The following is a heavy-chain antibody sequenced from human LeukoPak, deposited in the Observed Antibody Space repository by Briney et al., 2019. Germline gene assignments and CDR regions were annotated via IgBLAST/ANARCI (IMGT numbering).Heavy chain of an antibody. CDR1: GGSFSGYY. J-gene: IGHJ5*02. Sequence: SETLSLTCAVYGGSFSGYYWSWIRQPPGKGLEWIGEINHSGSTNYNPSLKSRVTISVDTSKNQFSLKLSSVTAADTAVYYCARGRTKITIFGVVIMGWFDPWGQGTLDTVSS. CDR3: ARGRTKITIFGVVIMGWFDP. CDR2: INHSGST. V-gene: IGHV4-34*01. D-gene: IGHD3-3*01.